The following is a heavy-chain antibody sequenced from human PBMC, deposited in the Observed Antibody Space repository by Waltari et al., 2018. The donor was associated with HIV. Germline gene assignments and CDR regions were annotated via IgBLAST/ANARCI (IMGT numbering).Heavy chain of an antibody. CDR3: ARDSGRGRAFDF. Sequence: QVQLVQSGSELKKPGASVKISCKASGYTFTTSSINWVRQAPGQGLEWMGWVNTNPGNPMYAQGFTGQFVFSLDTSVSTAYLQISSLKAEDSAVFYCARDSGRGRAFDFWGQGTMVTVSS. D-gene: IGHD1-26*01. V-gene: IGHV7-4-1*02. J-gene: IGHJ3*01. CDR1: GYTFTTSS. CDR2: VNTNPGNP.